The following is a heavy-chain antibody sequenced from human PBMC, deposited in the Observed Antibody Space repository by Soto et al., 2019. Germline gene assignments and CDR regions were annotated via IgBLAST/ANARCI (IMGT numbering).Heavy chain of an antibody. Sequence: KESGPTLVKPTQTLTLTCTFSGFSLSASEVGVGWVRQPPGKALEWLALIYWDDDKRYSPSLKSRLTITKDTSRSQVVLTLTNMDPVDTATYYCVHSTYCGADCYVAFDIWGQGTVVTVSS. CDR3: VHSTYCGADCYVAFDI. D-gene: IGHD2-21*02. CDR1: GFSLSASEVG. CDR2: IYWDDDK. V-gene: IGHV2-5*02. J-gene: IGHJ3*02.